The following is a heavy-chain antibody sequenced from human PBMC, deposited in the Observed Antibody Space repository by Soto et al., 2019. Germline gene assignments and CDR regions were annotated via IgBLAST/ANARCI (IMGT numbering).Heavy chain of an antibody. V-gene: IGHV3-21*01. Sequence: PGGSLRLSCVASGFIFRDYAMGWVRQAPGKGLQWVASIQSTGGSTYYADSVKGRFTISRDNAKNSLYLQMNSLRAEDTAVYYCAREDGIAARQGYYYYGMDVWGQGTPVTVSS. CDR2: IQSTGGST. CDR3: AREDGIAARQGYYYYGMDV. J-gene: IGHJ6*02. D-gene: IGHD6-6*01. CDR1: GFIFRDYA.